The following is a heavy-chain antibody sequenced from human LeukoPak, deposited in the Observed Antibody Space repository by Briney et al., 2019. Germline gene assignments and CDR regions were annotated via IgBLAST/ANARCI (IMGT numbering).Heavy chain of an antibody. Sequence: GASVTVSCKASGYTFTSYGISWVRQAPGQGLEWMGWISAYNGNTNYAQKLQGRVTMTTDTSTSTAYMELRSLRSDDTAVYYCARDLRERPVSCLWFDPWGQGTLVTVSS. D-gene: IGHD1-1*01. J-gene: IGHJ5*02. V-gene: IGHV1-18*01. CDR3: ARDLRERPVSCLWFDP. CDR1: GYTFTSYG. CDR2: ISAYNGNT.